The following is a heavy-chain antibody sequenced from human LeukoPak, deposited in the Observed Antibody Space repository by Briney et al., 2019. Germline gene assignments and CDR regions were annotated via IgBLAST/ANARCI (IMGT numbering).Heavy chain of an antibody. J-gene: IGHJ4*02. V-gene: IGHV3-30*02. D-gene: IGHD2-2*01. CDR3: AKDMEQDIVVVPAARTFGY. CDR2: IRYDGSNK. CDR1: GFTISSYG. Sequence: QPGGSLRLSCAASGFTISSYGMHWVRQAPGKGLEWVAFIRYDGSNKYYADSVKGRFTISRDNSKNTLYLQMNSLRAEDTAVYYCAKDMEQDIVVVPAARTFGYWGQGTLVTVSS.